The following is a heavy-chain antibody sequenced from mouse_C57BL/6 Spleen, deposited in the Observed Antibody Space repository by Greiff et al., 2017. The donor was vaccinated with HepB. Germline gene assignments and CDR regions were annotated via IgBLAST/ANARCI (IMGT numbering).Heavy chain of an antibody. CDR3: ARDPQLGRGYFGY. Sequence: EVQVVESGGGLVKPGGSLKLSCAASGFTFSSYAMSWVRQTPEKRLEWVATISDGGSYTYYPDNVKGRFTISRDNAKNNLYLQMSHLKSEDTAMYYCARDPQLGRGYFGYWGQGTTLTVSS. V-gene: IGHV5-4*01. D-gene: IGHD4-1*02. J-gene: IGHJ2*01. CDR2: ISDGGSYT. CDR1: GFTFSSYA.